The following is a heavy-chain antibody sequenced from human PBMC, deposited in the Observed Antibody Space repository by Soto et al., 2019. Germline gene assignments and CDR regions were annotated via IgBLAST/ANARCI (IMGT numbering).Heavy chain of an antibody. Sequence: QVHLEESGGGLVKPGGSLRLSCRASGFTFSDYYMSGIRQATGKGLEWVADISNSGRITHHADSVEGRFTIYRDNAKDSLFLQLNNLRPEDSAIYYCARDHGGGGLTLEYWGQGTLVTVSS. CDR2: ISNSGRIT. D-gene: IGHD3-16*01. CDR3: ARDHGGGGLTLEY. CDR1: GFTFSDYY. J-gene: IGHJ4*02. V-gene: IGHV3-11*01.